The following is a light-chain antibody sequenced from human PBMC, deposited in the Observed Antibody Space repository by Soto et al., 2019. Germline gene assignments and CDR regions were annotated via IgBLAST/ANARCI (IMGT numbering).Light chain of an antibody. CDR3: LQDYNFPQT. J-gene: IGKJ1*01. CDR1: QDIRDD. CDR2: AAS. V-gene: IGKV1-6*01. Sequence: AIRMAQSPSSLSASVGDRVTITCRASQDIRDDLGWYQQKPGKAPKLLIYAASTLQSGVPSRFSGSRSGTEFTLTISRLQPEDFGTYYCLQDYNFPQTFGQGTKVEIK.